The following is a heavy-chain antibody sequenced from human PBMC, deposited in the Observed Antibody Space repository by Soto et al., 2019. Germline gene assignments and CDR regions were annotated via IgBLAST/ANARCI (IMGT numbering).Heavy chain of an antibody. J-gene: IGHJ4*02. V-gene: IGHV3-7*01. CDR2: INQDGSES. CDR1: GLTFSNYW. D-gene: IGHD2-2*01. Sequence: EMQLVESGGGLVQPGGSLRLSCVVSGLTFSNYWMSWVRQAPGKGLEWVANINQDGSESYYVDSVKGRFTISRDNAKNSLYLQMTSLRAEDTAVYYCARPARECSSPGCANWGQGTLVTVSS. CDR3: ARPARECSSPGCAN.